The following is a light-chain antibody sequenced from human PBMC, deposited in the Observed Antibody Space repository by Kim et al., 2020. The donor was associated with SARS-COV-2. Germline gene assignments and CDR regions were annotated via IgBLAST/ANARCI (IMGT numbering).Light chain of an antibody. CDR1: SSDVGGYNY. Sequence: QSALTKPRSVSGSPGQSVTISCTGTSSDVGGYNYVSWYQQHPGKAPKLMIYDVSKRPSGVPDRFSGSKSGNTASLTISGLQAEDEADYYCCSYAGSFVVFGGGTQLTVL. J-gene: IGLJ2*01. V-gene: IGLV2-11*01. CDR2: DVS. CDR3: CSYAGSFVV.